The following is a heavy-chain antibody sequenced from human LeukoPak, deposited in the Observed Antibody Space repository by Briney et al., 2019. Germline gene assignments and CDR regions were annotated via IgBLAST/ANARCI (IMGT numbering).Heavy chain of an antibody. CDR1: GYTLTELS. J-gene: IGHJ4*02. CDR2: FDPEDGET. V-gene: IGHV1-24*01. CDR3: ATGPPSQYCSSTSCYYNYFDY. Sequence: GASVKVSCKVSGYTLTELSMHWVRQAPAKGHEWMGGFDPEDGETIYAQKFQGRVTMTEDTSTDTAYMELSSLRSEDTAVYYCATGPPSQYCSSTSCYYNYFDYWGQGTLVTVSS. D-gene: IGHD2-2*01.